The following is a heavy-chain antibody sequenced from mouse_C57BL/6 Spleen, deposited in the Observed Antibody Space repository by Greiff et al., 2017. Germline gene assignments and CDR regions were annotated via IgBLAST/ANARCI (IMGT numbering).Heavy chain of an antibody. CDR1: GYTFTGHR. CDR2: IDPNSGGT. J-gene: IGHJ2*01. D-gene: IGHD1-1*01. CDR3: ARAPLYYDRSLDY. Sequence: VQLQQPGAEFVKPGASVKLSCKASGYTFTGHRIHWVKQRPGRGLEWIGWIDPNSGGTKYNEKFKSKATLTVYKPSSTAYMQLSILTSEVSAVYYCARAPLYYDRSLDYWGQGTTLTVSS. V-gene: IGHV1-72*01.